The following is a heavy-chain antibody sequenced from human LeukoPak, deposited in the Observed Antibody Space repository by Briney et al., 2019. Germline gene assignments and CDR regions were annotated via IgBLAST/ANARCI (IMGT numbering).Heavy chain of an antibody. V-gene: IGHV4-4*07. CDR3: ARDSSSPRVKYFQH. CDR2: IHTSGNT. CDR1: GGSISSYY. J-gene: IGHJ1*01. Sequence: SETLSLTCTVSGGSISSYYWSWIRQPAGKGLEWIGRIHTSGNTDYNPSLKSRVTMSVDTSKNQFSLKVRSVTAADTAVYYCARDSSSPRVKYFQHWGQGTLVTVSS. D-gene: IGHD6-6*01.